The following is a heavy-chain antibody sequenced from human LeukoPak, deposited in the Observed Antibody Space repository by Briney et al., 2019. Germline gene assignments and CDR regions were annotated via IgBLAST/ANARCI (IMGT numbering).Heavy chain of an antibody. CDR2: IIPIFGTA. CDR3: ARGTPVTDSYYYYYMDV. J-gene: IGHJ6*03. CDR1: GGTFSSYA. Sequence: GASVKVSCKASGGTFSSYAISWVRQAPGQGLEWMGGIIPIFGTANYAQKFQGRVTITTDESTSTAYMELSSLRSEDTAVYYCARGTPVTDSYYYYYMDVWGKGTTVTVSS. V-gene: IGHV1-69*05. D-gene: IGHD4-11*01.